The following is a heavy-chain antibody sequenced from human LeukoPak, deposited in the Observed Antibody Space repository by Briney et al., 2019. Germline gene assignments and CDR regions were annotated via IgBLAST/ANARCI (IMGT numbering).Heavy chain of an antibody. J-gene: IGHJ4*02. V-gene: IGHV4-4*07. Sequence: PSETLSLTCTVSGGSISRYYWSWIRQPAGKGLEWVGRIYTSGSTNYNPSLKSRVTMSVDTSKKQFHLTLSCVTAADTDVYYCARDRYYYDSSGYLFDYWGQGTLVTVSS. CDR1: GGSISRYY. CDR2: IYTSGST. CDR3: ARDRYYYDSSGYLFDY. D-gene: IGHD3-22*01.